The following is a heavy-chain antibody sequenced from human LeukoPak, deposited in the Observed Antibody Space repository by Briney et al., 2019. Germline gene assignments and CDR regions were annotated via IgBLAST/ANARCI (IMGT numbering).Heavy chain of an antibody. V-gene: IGHV3-23*01. D-gene: IGHD5-12*01. CDR3: AKVGPSGATGSFDY. J-gene: IGHJ4*02. CDR1: GFSFTSFD. Sequence: GGSLRLSGAASGFSFTSFDMFWVRQAPGRGLEWVSGISGSGGDTYYGDSVKGRFTISRDNSKNTLYLQMNSLRVEDTAVYYCAKVGPSGATGSFDYWGQGTLVTVSS. CDR2: ISGSGGDT.